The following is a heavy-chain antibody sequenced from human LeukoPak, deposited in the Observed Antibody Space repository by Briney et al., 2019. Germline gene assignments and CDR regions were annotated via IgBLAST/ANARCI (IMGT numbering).Heavy chain of an antibody. CDR1: GFTFSSYA. CDR2: ISGSGGST. D-gene: IGHD2/OR15-2a*01. J-gene: IGHJ4*02. V-gene: IGHV3-23*01. CDR3: AKPRGKYHEDF. Sequence: GGSLRLSCAASGFTFSSYAMSWVRQAPGKGLEWVSAISGSGGSTYYADSVKGRFTISRDNSKHTLYLQMNILRAEDTAVYYCAKPRGKYHEDFWGQGTLVTVSS.